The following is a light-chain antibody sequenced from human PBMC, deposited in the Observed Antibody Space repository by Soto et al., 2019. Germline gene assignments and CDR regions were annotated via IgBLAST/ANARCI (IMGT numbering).Light chain of an antibody. Sequence: QAVVTLEPSLTVSPGGTVTLTCGSSTGTVTSGHYPYWFHQKPGQAPRTLVYNTSDKHSWTPARFSGSLLGGKAALTLSGAQPEDEADFYCLLSYSGARVFGGGTKLTVL. V-gene: IGLV7-46*01. CDR2: NTS. CDR3: LLSYSGARV. CDR1: TGTVTSGHY. J-gene: IGLJ3*02.